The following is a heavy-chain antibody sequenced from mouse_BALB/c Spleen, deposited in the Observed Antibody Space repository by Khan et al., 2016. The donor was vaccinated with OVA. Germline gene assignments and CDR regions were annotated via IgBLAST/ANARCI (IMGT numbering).Heavy chain of an antibody. CDR2: IYPGTDNT. CDR3: AREEALYYFDY. CDR1: GYIFTSYW. V-gene: IGHV1-76*01. J-gene: IGHJ2*01. Sequence: QVQLKQSGAELVRPGASAKLSCKTSGYIFTSYWIHWVKQRSGQGLEWFARIYPGTDNTYYNEKLKDKVTLTADKSSSTVYMQLSSLKSEDSAVYFCAREEALYYFDYWGQGTTLTVSS. D-gene: IGHD3-2*02.